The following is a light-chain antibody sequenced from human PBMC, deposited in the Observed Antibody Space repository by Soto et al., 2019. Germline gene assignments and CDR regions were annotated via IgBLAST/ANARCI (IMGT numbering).Light chain of an antibody. CDR3: LQYNTYPWT. CDR2: GVS. Sequence: DIQMTQSPSSLSASVGDRVTITCRASQGIRNELGWYQQKPGRAPKRLIYGVSNLQSGVPSRFSGSASGTEFTLTISSLQPEDSATYYCLQYNTYPWTFGQGTKVEVK. V-gene: IGKV1-17*01. J-gene: IGKJ1*01. CDR1: QGIRNE.